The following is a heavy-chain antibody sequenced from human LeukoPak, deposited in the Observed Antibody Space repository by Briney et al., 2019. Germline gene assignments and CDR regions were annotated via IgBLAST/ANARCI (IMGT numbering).Heavy chain of an antibody. Sequence: GGSLRLSCAASGFTSSDYYMSWIRQALGKGLEWVSYISSSGSTIYYADSVKGRFTISRDNAKNSLYLQMNSLRAEDTAIYYCARGVIAAAGGNNWFDPWGQGTLVTVSS. V-gene: IGHV3-11*01. CDR1: GFTSSDYY. J-gene: IGHJ5*02. D-gene: IGHD6-13*01. CDR3: ARGVIAAAGGNNWFDP. CDR2: ISSSGSTI.